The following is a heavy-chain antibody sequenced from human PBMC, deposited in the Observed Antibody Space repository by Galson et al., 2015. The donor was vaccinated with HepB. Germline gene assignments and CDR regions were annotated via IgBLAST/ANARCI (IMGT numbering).Heavy chain of an antibody. CDR3: ARPTREPDD. CDR2: ISGEGSDV. V-gene: IGHV3-11*01. CDR1: GFSFSDFY. D-gene: IGHD1-14*01. J-gene: IGHJ4*02. Sequence: SLRLSCAASGFSFSDFYMSWFRQAPGKGLEFISYISGEGSDVKYRDSVKGRFTTSRDNAKNSLYLQMNSLRGEDTAVYYCARPTREPDDWGQGTLVTVSS.